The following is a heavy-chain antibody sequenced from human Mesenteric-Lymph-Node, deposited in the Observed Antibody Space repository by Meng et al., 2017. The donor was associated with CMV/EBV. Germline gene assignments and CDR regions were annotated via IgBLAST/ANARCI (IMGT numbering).Heavy chain of an antibody. J-gene: IGHJ4*02. CDR1: GSSIGSSGCY. CDR3: ASRIEMAILY. D-gene: IGHD5-24*01. V-gene: IGHV4-39*01. Sequence: LTGTGSGSSIGSSGCYWGWVRQPTGRGLRWIGSIYYSGSACYNPSLKSRVTISVDTSKNQFSLKLSSVTAADTAVYYCASRIEMAILYWGQGTLVTVSS. CDR2: IYYSGSA.